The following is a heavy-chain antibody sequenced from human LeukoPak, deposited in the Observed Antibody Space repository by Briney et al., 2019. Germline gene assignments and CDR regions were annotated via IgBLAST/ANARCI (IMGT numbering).Heavy chain of an antibody. CDR2: IIPIFGTA. J-gene: IGHJ6*03. D-gene: IGHD5-18*01. CDR3: ATLDAGYYYYYMDV. CDR1: GGTFSSYA. V-gene: IGHV1-69*05. Sequence: SVKVSCKASGGTFSSYAISWVRHAPGQGLEWMGRIIPIFGTANYAQKWQGRVTITTDESTSTAYMELSSLRSEDTAVYYCATLDAGYYYYYMDVWGKGTTVTVSS.